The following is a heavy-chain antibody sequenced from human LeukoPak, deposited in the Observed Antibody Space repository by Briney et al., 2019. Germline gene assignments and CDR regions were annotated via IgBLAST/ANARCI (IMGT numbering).Heavy chain of an antibody. CDR1: GFTFSSYA. CDR2: ISGSGGST. CDR3: AKEDEYYYDSSGSPPTDY. V-gene: IGHV3-23*01. J-gene: IGHJ4*02. Sequence: PGGSLRLSCAASGFTFSSYAMSWVRQAPGKGLEWVSAISGSGGSTYYADSVKGRFTISRDNSKNTLYLQMNSLRAEDTAVYYCAKEDEYYYDSSGSPPTDYWGQGTLVTVSS. D-gene: IGHD3-22*01.